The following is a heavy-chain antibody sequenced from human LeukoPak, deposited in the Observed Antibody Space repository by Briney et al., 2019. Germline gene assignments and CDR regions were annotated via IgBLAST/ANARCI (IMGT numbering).Heavy chain of an antibody. CDR2: ISGSGGGT. CDR1: GFAFSTYA. J-gene: IGHJ4*02. CDR3: AKEDSSSSRYYFEY. V-gene: IGHV3-23*01. D-gene: IGHD6-6*01. Sequence: GVCLRLSCAASGFAFSTYAMSWVRQAPGMGLEWVSAISGSGGGTYYADSVKGRFTISRDNAKNTLYLLMNNLRAEDTAVYYCAKEDSSSSRYYFEYWGQGTLVTVSS.